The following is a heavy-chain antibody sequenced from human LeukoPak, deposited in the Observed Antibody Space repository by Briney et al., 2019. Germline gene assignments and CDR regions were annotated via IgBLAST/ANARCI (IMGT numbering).Heavy chain of an antibody. CDR3: AREGVPGGGDHFDY. V-gene: IGHV3-7*01. Sequence: PGGALRLSSAASLFTSCKYLGCSGCQAPGKGLEWVGRMHQEGSEKHAIDTGRFTISRDNAENSRYQQMNSLRAEDTAVYYCAREGVPGGGDHFDYGGQGALVTVSS. CDR2: MHQEGSEK. D-gene: IGHD2-21*01. J-gene: IGHJ4*02. CDR1: LFTSCKYL.